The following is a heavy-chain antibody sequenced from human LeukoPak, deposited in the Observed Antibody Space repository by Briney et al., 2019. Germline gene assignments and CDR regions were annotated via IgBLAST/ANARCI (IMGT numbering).Heavy chain of an antibody. D-gene: IGHD6-13*01. CDR3: ARPQGSRXXGFDV. CDR2: ISSSGSTI. V-gene: IGHV3-48*03. CDR1: GFTFXXXX. Sequence: RLSXAASGFTFXXXXXNWXXXXPXXGXEWXXXISSSGSTIYYADSVKGRFTISRDNAKNSLYLQMNSLGAEDTAVYYCARPQGSRXXGFDVWGQGTXXXXXX. J-gene: IGHJ3*01.